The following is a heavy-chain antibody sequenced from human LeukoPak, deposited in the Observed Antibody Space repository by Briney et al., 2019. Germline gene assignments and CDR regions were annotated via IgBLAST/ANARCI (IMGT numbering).Heavy chain of an antibody. J-gene: IGHJ6*02. CDR1: GFTFSSYA. CDR2: ISSNGGST. CDR3: VKSVTRGYYYYGMDV. V-gene: IGHV3-64D*06. Sequence: GGSLRLSCSASGFTFSSYAMHWVRQAPGKGLEYVSAISSNGGSTYYADSVKGRFTISRDSSKDTLYLQMSSLRAEDTAVYYCVKSVTRGYYYYGMDVWGQGTTVTVSS. D-gene: IGHD4-17*01.